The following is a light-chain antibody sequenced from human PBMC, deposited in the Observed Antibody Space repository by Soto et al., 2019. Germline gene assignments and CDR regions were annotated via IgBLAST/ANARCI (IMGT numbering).Light chain of an antibody. J-gene: IGKJ1*01. CDR2: AAS. CDR3: QQYNNWPTWT. CDR1: HDVTTY. Sequence: EIVMTQSPATLSVSPGESATLSCMAIHDVTTYLAWYQQKSGQAPRLLIYAASTRATGIPARFSGSGSETEFTLTISSLRAEDSAVYFCQQYNNWPTWTFGQGTKVDIK. V-gene: IGKV3-15*01.